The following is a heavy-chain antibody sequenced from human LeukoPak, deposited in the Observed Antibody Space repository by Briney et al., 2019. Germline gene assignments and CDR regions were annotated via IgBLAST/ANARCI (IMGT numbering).Heavy chain of an antibody. Sequence: SETLSLTCTVSGGSISSYYWSWIRQPPGEGLEWIGYIYYSGSTNYNPSLKSRVTISVDTSKNQFSLKLSSVTAADTAVYYCAREVGGGFDPWGQGTLVTVSS. CDR1: GGSISSYY. CDR3: AREVGGGFDP. J-gene: IGHJ5*02. V-gene: IGHV4-59*01. D-gene: IGHD3-16*01. CDR2: IYYSGST.